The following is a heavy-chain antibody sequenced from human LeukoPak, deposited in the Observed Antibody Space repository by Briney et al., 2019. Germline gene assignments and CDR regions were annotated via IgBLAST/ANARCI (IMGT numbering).Heavy chain of an antibody. V-gene: IGHV4-39*07. CDR2: IYYSGST. CDR1: GGSISSSSYY. Sequence: SETLSLTCIVPGGSISSSSYYWGWIRQSPGKGLEWIGNIYYSGSTYYNPSLKSRVTISVDTSKNQFSLKLSSVTAADTAVYYCARGIQLWYDAFDIWGQGTMVTVSS. D-gene: IGHD5-18*01. CDR3: ARGIQLWYDAFDI. J-gene: IGHJ3*02.